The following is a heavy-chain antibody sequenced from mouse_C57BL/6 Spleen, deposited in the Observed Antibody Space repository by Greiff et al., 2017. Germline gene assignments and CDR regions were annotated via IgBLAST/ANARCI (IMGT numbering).Heavy chain of an antibody. D-gene: IGHD1-1*01. J-gene: IGHJ1*03. CDR1: GYTFTSYG. CDR3: AREGDYGSRWYVDV. Sequence: QVQLKQSGAELARPGASVKLSCKASGYTFTSYGISWVKQRTGQGLEWIGEIYPRSGNTYYNEKFKGKATLTADKSSSTAYMELRSLTSEDSAVYFCAREGDYGSRWYVDVWGTGTTVTVSS. CDR2: IYPRSGNT. V-gene: IGHV1-81*01.